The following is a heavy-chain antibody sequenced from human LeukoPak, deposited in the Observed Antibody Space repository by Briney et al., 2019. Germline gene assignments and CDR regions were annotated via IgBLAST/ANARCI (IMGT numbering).Heavy chain of an antibody. Sequence: SETLSLTCTVSGASINNNFWTWVRQPPGKGLEWIGYIYSSGSANYNPSLKSRVIISGDTSKNQISLNLTSVTAADTAVYFWARHRDYYDTWGHGTLVTVSS. CDR3: ARHRDYYDT. J-gene: IGHJ4*01. D-gene: IGHD3-22*01. CDR1: GASINNNF. V-gene: IGHV4-59*08. CDR2: IYSSGSA.